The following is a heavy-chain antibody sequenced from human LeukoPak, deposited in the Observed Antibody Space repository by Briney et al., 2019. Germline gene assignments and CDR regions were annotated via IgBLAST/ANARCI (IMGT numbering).Heavy chain of an antibody. Sequence: GGSLRLSCAASGFTISSYAVSWVRQAPGKGLEWVSAISGSGGSTYYADSVKGRFTISRDNSKNTLYLQMNSLRAEDTAVYYCAVGEWELDNWFDPWGQGTLVTVSS. V-gene: IGHV3-23*01. CDR3: AVGEWELDNWFDP. D-gene: IGHD1-26*01. J-gene: IGHJ5*02. CDR2: ISGSGGST. CDR1: GFTISSYA.